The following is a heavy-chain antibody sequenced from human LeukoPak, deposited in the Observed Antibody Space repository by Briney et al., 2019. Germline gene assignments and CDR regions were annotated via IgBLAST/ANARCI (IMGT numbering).Heavy chain of an antibody. J-gene: IGHJ6*03. Sequence: SETLSLTCAVYGGSFSGYYWSWIRQPPGKGLEWIGEINHSGSTNYNPSLKSRVTISVDTSKNQFSLKLSSVTAADTAVYYCARHPYYYGSGSYLYYYYYMDVWGKGTTVTISS. CDR2: INHSGST. CDR3: ARHPYYYGSGSYLYYYYYMDV. CDR1: GGSFSGYY. V-gene: IGHV4-34*01. D-gene: IGHD3-10*01.